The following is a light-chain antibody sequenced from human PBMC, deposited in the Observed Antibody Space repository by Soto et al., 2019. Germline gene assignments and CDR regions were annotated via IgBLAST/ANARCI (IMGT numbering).Light chain of an antibody. CDR2: EVN. J-gene: IGLJ3*02. Sequence: QSVLTQPPSASGSPGQSVTISCTGTSSDVGGYNYVSWYQQHPGKVPKLMIYEVNKRPSGVPDRFVGSQSGTSASLAITGLQDEDEGDYYCQSYDTGLSGWAFGGGTKLTVL. CDR1: SSDVGGYNY. V-gene: IGLV2-8*01. CDR3: QSYDTGLSGWA.